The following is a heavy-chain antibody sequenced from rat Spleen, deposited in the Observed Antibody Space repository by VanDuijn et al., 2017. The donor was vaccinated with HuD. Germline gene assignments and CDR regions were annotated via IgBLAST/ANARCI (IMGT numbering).Heavy chain of an antibody. Sequence: EVQLVESGGGLVQPGRSLKLSCAASGFIFSDYNMAWVRQAPKKGLEWIASISTGGGNTSYRDSVKGRFTISRDNAKNTQYLQMDSLRSEDTATYYCAKGVTMMDAWGQGASVTVSS. D-gene: IGHD1-12*01. CDR2: ISTGGGNT. CDR3: AKGVTMMDA. CDR1: GFIFSDYN. J-gene: IGHJ4*01. V-gene: IGHV5S13*01.